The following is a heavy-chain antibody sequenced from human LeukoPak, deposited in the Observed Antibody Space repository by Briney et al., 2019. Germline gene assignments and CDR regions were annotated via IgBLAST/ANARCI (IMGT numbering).Heavy chain of an antibody. CDR1: GGSISSSSYY. Sequence: PSETLSLTCTVSGGSISSSSYYWGWIRQPPGKGLEWIGSIYYSGSTYYNPSLKSRVTISVDTSKNQFSLKLSSVTAADTAVYYCARVVLTSDSSSSLAFDIWGQGTMVTVSS. CDR2: IYYSGST. J-gene: IGHJ3*02. V-gene: IGHV4-39*07. CDR3: ARVVLTSDSSSSLAFDI. D-gene: IGHD6-6*01.